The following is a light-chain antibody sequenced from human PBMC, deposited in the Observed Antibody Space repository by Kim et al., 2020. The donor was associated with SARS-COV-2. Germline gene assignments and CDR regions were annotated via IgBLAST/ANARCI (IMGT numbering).Light chain of an antibody. V-gene: IGKV3-20*01. Sequence: TLALSPGERATLSCRASQSVSSSYLAWYQQKPGQAPRLLSCGASSRATGIPDRFSGSGSGTDFTLTISRLEPEDFAVYYCQQYGSTFGQGTKLEI. CDR1: QSVSSSY. CDR2: GAS. CDR3: QQYGST. J-gene: IGKJ2*01.